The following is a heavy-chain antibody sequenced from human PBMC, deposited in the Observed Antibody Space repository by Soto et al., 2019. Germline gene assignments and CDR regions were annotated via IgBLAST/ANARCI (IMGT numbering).Heavy chain of an antibody. CDR1: GFSLTTSGVG. D-gene: IGHD6-13*01. CDR2: IYWDDDQ. J-gene: IGHJ4*02. Sequence: QITLKESGPTLLKPTQTLTLTCTFSGFSLTTSGVGVGWIRQPPGKVLEWLALIYWDDDQRYSLSLKSRLTITKDSTKNQVVLTMTNMDPVDTATYYGAHRGVALSFDYWGQGSLVTVSS. CDR3: AHRGVALSFDY. V-gene: IGHV2-5*02.